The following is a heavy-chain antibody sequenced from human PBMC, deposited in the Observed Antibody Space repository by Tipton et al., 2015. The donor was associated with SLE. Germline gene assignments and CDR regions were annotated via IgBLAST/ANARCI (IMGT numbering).Heavy chain of an antibody. CDR3: ATSHERHSSGCTFDY. Sequence: TLSLTCTVSGGSISSGEHYWSWIRHPPGKGLEWIWYIYYSGSTYYNPSLKSRVTISVDTSKNQFSLKLSSVTAADTAVYYCATSHERHSSGCTFDYWGQGTLVTVSS. J-gene: IGHJ4*02. CDR1: GGSISSGEHY. CDR2: IYYSGST. V-gene: IGHV4-31*03. D-gene: IGHD6-19*01.